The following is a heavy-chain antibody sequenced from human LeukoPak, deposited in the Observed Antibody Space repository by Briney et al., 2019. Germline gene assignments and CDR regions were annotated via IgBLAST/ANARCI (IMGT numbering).Heavy chain of an antibody. V-gene: IGHV1-8*01. Sequence: ASVKVSCKASGYTFTSYDINWVRHGTGQGHEWMGLMNPNSGKTGYAQKFHGRVTITRNTSISTAYMELSSLRSEDTAVYYCARGKIRRGGPLYYYGMDVRGQGTTVTVSS. CDR2: MNPNSGKT. D-gene: IGHD3-16*01. CDR1: GYTFTSYD. J-gene: IGHJ6*02. CDR3: ARGKIRRGGPLYYYGMDV.